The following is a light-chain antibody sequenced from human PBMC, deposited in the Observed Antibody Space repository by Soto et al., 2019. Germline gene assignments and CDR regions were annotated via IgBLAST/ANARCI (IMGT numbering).Light chain of an antibody. V-gene: IGLV2-14*01. J-gene: IGLJ1*01. Sequence: QSVLTQPASVSGSPGQSITISCTGSGRDIGAYDYVSWYQQHPGKAPKLLIYGVNNRPSGVSYRFSASKSAFTASLTISGLQAEDEAHYYCSSYTTSYFYVFGPGPKLTVL. CDR2: GVN. CDR1: GRDIGAYDY. CDR3: SSYTTSYFYV.